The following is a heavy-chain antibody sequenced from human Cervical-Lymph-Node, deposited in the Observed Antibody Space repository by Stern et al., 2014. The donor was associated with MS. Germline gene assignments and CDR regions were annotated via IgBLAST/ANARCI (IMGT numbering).Heavy chain of an antibody. J-gene: IGHJ6*02. CDR2: IIPILSTV. CDR1: GGTISSNV. V-gene: IGHV1-69*01. Sequence: QVQLVESGAEVKKPGSSVKVSCKASGGTISSNVISWVRQAPGQELEWMGGIIPILSTVHYAQKFQGRVTITADASTSTAYMELTSLRSEDTAVYYCARAWGASDFYGMDVWGQGTTVTVSS. D-gene: IGHD1-26*01. CDR3: ARAWGASDFYGMDV.